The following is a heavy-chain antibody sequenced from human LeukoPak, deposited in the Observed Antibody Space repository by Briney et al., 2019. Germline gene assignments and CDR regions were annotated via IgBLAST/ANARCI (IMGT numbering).Heavy chain of an antibody. Sequence: PSETLSLTCTVSGYSISSGYYWGWIRPPPGKGLEWIGSIYHSGSTYYNPSLKSRVTMSVDTSKNQFSLKLSSVTAADTAVYYCARGGTRDVSYYYYYYMDVWGKGTTVTIS. CDR2: IYHSGST. J-gene: IGHJ6*03. V-gene: IGHV4-38-2*02. D-gene: IGHD1-1*01. CDR3: ARGGTRDVSYYYYYYMDV. CDR1: GYSISSGYY.